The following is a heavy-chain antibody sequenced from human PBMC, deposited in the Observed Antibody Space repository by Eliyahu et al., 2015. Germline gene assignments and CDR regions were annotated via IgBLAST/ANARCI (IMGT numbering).Heavy chain of an antibody. V-gene: IGHV3-23*01. D-gene: IGHD3-22*01. CDR2: ISGSGGTI. CDR3: AKGGPSHITMIQSPSYS. J-gene: IGHJ4*02. Sequence: EVQLLESGGGXVQPGGSVRLSCAAXNXGXQFXDSAMYXVRQAAGKGXEWVSAISGSGGTIYYADSVEGRFTLSRDNSKNTLYLQMNSLRAEDTALYYCAKGGPSHITMIQSPSYSWGQGTLVTVSS. CDR1: GXQFXDSA.